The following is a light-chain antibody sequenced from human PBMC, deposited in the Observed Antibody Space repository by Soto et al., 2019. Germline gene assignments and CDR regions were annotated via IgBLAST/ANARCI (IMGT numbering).Light chain of an antibody. CDR1: HSVSSY. V-gene: IGKV3-11*01. Sequence: EIVLAQSPATPSFSPGERAPPSCRASHSVSSYLAWYQQKPGQAPRLLIYEALNRATGIPDRFSGSGFGTDFTLTISRLEPEDAAVYYCQKRSNWPPITFGQGTRLEIK. J-gene: IGKJ5*01. CDR2: EAL. CDR3: QKRSNWPPIT.